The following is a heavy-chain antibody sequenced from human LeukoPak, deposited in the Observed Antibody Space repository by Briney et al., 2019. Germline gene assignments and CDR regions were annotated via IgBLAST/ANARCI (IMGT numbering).Heavy chain of an antibody. J-gene: IGHJ5*02. Sequence: SETPSLTCTVPGGSISSYYWSWIRQPAGKGLEWIGRIYTSGSTKYNPSLKSRVTISVDKSKNLFSLKLSSVTAADTAVYYCARESPTFDWLGPWGQGTLVT. V-gene: IGHV4-4*07. CDR3: ARESPTFDWLGP. D-gene: IGHD3-10*02. CDR1: GGSISSYY. CDR2: IYTSGST.